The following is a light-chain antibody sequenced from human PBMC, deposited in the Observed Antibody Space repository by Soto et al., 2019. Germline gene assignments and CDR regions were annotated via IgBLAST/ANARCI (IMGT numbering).Light chain of an antibody. J-gene: IGLJ3*02. CDR1: SNDVGAYKY. Sequence: QSALTQPASVSGSPGQSITISCTGTSNDVGAYKYVSWYQQLPGKATKLMIYEVSNRPSGVSNRFSGSKSGNTASLTISGLQAEDEADYYCSSYTSTSTLFGGGTKLTVL. CDR2: EVS. V-gene: IGLV2-14*01. CDR3: SSYTSTSTL.